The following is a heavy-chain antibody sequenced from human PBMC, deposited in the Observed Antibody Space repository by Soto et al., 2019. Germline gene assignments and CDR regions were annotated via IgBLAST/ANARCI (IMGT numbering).Heavy chain of an antibody. CDR2: IIPIFGTA. CDR1: GGTFSSYA. J-gene: IGHJ5*02. D-gene: IGHD1-26*01. Sequence: QVQLVQSGAEVKKPGSSVKVYCKASGGTFSSYAISWVRQAPGPGLEWMGGIIPIFGTANYAQKFQGRVTITADESTSTAYMELSSLRSEDTAVYSCARGWQLLGWFDPWGQGTLVTVSS. CDR3: ARGWQLLGWFDP. V-gene: IGHV1-69*01.